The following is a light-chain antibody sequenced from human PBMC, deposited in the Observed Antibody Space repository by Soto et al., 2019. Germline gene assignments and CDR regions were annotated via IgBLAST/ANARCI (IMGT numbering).Light chain of an antibody. V-gene: IGLV1-36*01. Sequence: QSVLTQPPSVSEAPRQRVTISCSGSSSNIGNNAVNWYQQLPGKAPKLLIYYDDLLPSGVSDRFPGPKSATSASLAISGLHSEDQAEYSCSAWDDSLNGLVFGGGTQLTVL. CDR3: SAWDDSLNGLV. J-gene: IGLJ2*01. CDR2: YDD. CDR1: SSNIGNNA.